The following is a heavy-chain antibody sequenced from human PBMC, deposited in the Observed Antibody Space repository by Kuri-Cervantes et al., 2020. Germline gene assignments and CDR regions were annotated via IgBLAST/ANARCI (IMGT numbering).Heavy chain of an antibody. V-gene: IGHV3-21*04. CDR1: GFTFSSYS. J-gene: IGHJ6*02. Sequence: GESLKISCAASGFTFSSYSMNWVRQAPGKGLEWVSSISSSSSYIYYADSVKGRFTISRDNAKNSLYLQMNSLRAEDTAVYYCAKGITMVRGAPQPPWDGMDVWGQGTTVTVSS. CDR2: ISSSSSYI. D-gene: IGHD3-10*01. CDR3: AKGITMVRGAPQPPWDGMDV.